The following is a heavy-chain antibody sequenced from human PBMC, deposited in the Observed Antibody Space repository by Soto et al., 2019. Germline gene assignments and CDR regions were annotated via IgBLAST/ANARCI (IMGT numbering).Heavy chain of an antibody. CDR2: MNPNSGNT. Sequence: ASVKVSCKASGYTFTSYDINWVRQATGQGLEWMGWMNPNSGNTGYAQKFQGRVTMTRNTPISTAYMELSSLRSEDTAVYYCARGSEAAYYDFWSGYSGYYYYAMDVWG. J-gene: IGHJ6*02. V-gene: IGHV1-8*01. D-gene: IGHD3-3*01. CDR3: ARGSEAAYYDFWSGYSGYYYYAMDV. CDR1: GYTFTSYD.